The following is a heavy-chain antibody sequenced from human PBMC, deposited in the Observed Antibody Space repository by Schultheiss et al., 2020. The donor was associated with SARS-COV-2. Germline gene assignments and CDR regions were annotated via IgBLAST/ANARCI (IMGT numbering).Heavy chain of an antibody. CDR3: ARGLYPEYFQH. J-gene: IGHJ1*01. D-gene: IGHD2-15*01. CDR2: ISSSSSYI. Sequence: VGSLRLSCAASGFTFSSYSMNWVRQAPGKGLEWVSSISSSSSYIYYADSVKGRFTISRDNAKNSLYLQMNSLRAEDTAVYYCARGLYPEYFQHWGQGTLVTVSS. CDR1: GFTFSSYS. V-gene: IGHV3-21*01.